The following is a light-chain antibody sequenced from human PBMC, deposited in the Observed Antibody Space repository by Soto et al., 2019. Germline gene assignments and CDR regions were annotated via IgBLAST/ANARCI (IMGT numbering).Light chain of an antibody. CDR2: RAS. CDR3: QQYSSLPYT. J-gene: IGKJ2*01. V-gene: IGKV1-5*03. CDR1: QSISNW. Sequence: DIQMTQSPSTLSASVGDRVTITCRASQSISNWLAWYQQKPGKAPKLLIYRASGLQSGVPSRFSGSGSGTEFTRTISSLQPDDFATYCFQQYSSLPYTFGQGTKLEIK.